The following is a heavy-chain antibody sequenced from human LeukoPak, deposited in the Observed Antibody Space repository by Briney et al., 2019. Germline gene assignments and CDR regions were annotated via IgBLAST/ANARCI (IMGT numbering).Heavy chain of an antibody. Sequence: GASVQVSCKASGYTFTGYYMHCVRQAPGQGLEWMGWINPNSGGTNYAQKFQGWVTMTRDTSISTAYMELSRLRSDDTAVYYCARGETTVTLGDYWGQGTLVTVSS. CDR1: GYTFTGYY. J-gene: IGHJ4*02. D-gene: IGHD4-11*01. CDR2: INPNSGGT. CDR3: ARGETTVTLGDY. V-gene: IGHV1-2*04.